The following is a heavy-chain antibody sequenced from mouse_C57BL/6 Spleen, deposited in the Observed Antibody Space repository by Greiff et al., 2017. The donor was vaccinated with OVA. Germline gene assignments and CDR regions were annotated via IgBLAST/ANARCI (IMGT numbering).Heavy chain of an antibody. CDR2: IYPGDGDT. Sequence: QVQLQQSGAELVKPGASVKISCKASGYAFSSYWMNWVKQRPGKGLEWIGQIYPGDGDTNYNGKFKGKATLTADKSSSTAYMQLSSLTSEDSAVYFCARPAQATLYAMDYWGQGTSVTVSS. V-gene: IGHV1-80*01. J-gene: IGHJ4*01. CDR3: ARPAQATLYAMDY. D-gene: IGHD3-2*02. CDR1: GYAFSSYW.